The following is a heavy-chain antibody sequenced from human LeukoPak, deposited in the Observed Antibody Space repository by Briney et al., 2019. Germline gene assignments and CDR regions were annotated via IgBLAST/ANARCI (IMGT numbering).Heavy chain of an antibody. CDR1: GFTFSDYY. D-gene: IGHD2-8*01. V-gene: IGHV3-11*04. CDR3: ASHTGAGVAFRPFHI. J-gene: IGHJ3*02. CDR2: MSGSGNSI. Sequence: GGSLRLSCAASGFTFSDYYMSWIRQAPGKGLECIAFMSGSGNSIHYADSVKGRFTISRDNANNSLYLQLNSLRDEDTAVYFCASHTGAGVAFRPFHIWGQGTMVTVSS.